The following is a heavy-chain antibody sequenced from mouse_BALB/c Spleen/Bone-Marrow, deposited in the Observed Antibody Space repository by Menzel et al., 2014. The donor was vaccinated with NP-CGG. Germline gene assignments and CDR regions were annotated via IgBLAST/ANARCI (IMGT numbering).Heavy chain of an antibody. D-gene: IGHD6-1*01. Sequence: QVQLKQSGPELVRPGVSVKLSCKGSGYKFTDYAMHWVKQSHAKSLEWIGLISTYSGHTHYNQKFKGKATLTVDKSSSTAYMELAGLTPQDVAIYYCVRNFYRSACFDFLGHGPTLTVSS. CDR3: VRNFYRSACFDF. V-gene: IGHV1S137*01. CDR2: ISTYSGHT. J-gene: IGHJ2*01. CDR1: GYKFTDYA.